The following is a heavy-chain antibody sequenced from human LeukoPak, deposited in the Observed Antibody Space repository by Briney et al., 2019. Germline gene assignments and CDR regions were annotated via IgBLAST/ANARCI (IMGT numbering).Heavy chain of an antibody. CDR1: GFTFSSYA. Sequence: GGSLRLSCAASGFTFSSYAMHWVRQAPGKGLEYASAISSNGGSIYYANSVKGRFTISRDNSKNTLYLQMGGLRAEDMAVYYCARPHSSGYYPYWGQGTLVTVSS. D-gene: IGHD3-3*01. CDR2: ISSNGGSI. V-gene: IGHV3-64*01. CDR3: ARPHSSGYYPY. J-gene: IGHJ4*02.